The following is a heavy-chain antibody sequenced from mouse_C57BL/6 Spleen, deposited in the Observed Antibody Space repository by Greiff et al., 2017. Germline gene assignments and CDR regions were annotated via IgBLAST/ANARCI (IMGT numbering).Heavy chain of an antibody. J-gene: IGHJ3*01. CDR2: INPNYGTT. D-gene: IGHD4-1*01. Sequence: VQLKQSGPELVKPGASVKISCKASGYSFTDYNMNWVKQSNGKSLEWIGVINPNYGTTSYNQKFKGKATLTVDQSSSTAYMQLNSQTSEDSAVYYCARGELTGTQKGFAYWGQGTLVTVSA. CDR3: ARGELTGTQKGFAY. CDR1: GYSFTDYN. V-gene: IGHV1-39*01.